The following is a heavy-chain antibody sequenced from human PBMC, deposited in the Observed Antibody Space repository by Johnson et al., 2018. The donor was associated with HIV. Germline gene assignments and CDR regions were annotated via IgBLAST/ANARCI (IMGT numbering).Heavy chain of an antibody. V-gene: IGHV3-30-3*01. CDR3: ARGRGYYRFDAFDI. CDR1: GFTFSSYA. J-gene: IGHJ3*02. Sequence: QVQLVESGGGLVQPGGSLRLSCAASGFTFSSYAMHWVRQAPGKGPEWVAVISYDGSNKYYADSVKGRFTISRDSAKSTLYLQMNSLRAEDTAVYYCARGRGYYRFDAFDIWGQGTMVTVSS. CDR2: ISYDGSNK. D-gene: IGHD3-22*01.